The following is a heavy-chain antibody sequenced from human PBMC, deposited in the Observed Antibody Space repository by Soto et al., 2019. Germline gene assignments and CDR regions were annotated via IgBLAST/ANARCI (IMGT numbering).Heavy chain of an antibody. V-gene: IGHV3-30*18. Sequence: SLILSFAASGFSFGTHDMHWVRQAPGKGLEGVAMISHDGKNSYYAHSVKGRFTISRDNSRNTLFLLLKSLRREDTAVYYCAKDPGYYDLLTGLYSHTLDXWGQVTPFPVSX. CDR2: ISHDGKNS. J-gene: IGHJ4*03. CDR1: GFSFGTHD. D-gene: IGHD3-9*01. CDR3: AKDPGYYDLLTGLYSHTLDX.